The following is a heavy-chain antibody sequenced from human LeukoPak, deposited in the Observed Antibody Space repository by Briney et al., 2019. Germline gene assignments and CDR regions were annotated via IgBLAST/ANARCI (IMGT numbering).Heavy chain of an antibody. CDR3: AREPRIAAAGPFDY. D-gene: IGHD6-13*01. J-gene: IGHJ4*02. CDR1: GDSISSYF. V-gene: IGHV4-59*12. Sequence: SETLSLTCTVSGDSISSYFWSWIRQPPGRGLEWIGYIYYNERSNYNPSLRSRVSISIDTSKNQFSLKLSSVTAADTAVYYCAREPRIAAAGPFDYWGQGTLVTVSS. CDR2: IYYNERS.